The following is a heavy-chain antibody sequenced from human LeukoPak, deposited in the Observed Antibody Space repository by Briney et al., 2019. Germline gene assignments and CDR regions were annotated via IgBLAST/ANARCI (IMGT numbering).Heavy chain of an antibody. CDR1: GFMFSSYA. Sequence: PGGSLRLSCAASGFMFSSYAMYWVRQAPGKGLEWVAVISYDDGSNKYYADSVKGRFTISRDSSKSTVYLQMNSLRPEDTAVYYCARAEPSSSSDFWGQGTLVTVSS. J-gene: IGHJ4*02. V-gene: IGHV3-30-3*01. CDR2: ISYDDGSNK. D-gene: IGHD6-6*01. CDR3: ARAEPSSSSDF.